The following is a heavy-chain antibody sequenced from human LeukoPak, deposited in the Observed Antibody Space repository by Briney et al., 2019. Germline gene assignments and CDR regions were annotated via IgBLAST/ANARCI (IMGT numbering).Heavy chain of an antibody. CDR1: GFTFSSYS. J-gene: IGHJ3*02. Sequence: PGGSLRLSCAAPGFTFSSYSMNWVRQAPGKGLEWVSSISSSSSYIYYADSVKGRFTISRDNAKNSLYLQMNSLRAEDTAVYYCARSVSSTRNDAFDIWGQGTMVTVSS. D-gene: IGHD6-13*01. V-gene: IGHV3-21*01. CDR3: ARSVSSTRNDAFDI. CDR2: ISSSSSYI.